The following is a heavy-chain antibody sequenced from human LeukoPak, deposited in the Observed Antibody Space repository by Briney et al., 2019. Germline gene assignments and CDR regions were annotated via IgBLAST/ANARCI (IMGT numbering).Heavy chain of an antibody. D-gene: IGHD6-13*01. J-gene: IGHJ4*02. V-gene: IGHV3-23*01. CDR1: GFAFSTYV. Sequence: GGSLRLSCAASGFAFSTYVMNWVRQAPRKGLEWVSTIGGSGDSTYYADSVKGRFTISRDNSKNTLYLQMNSLRAEDTAVYYCAKKWGAGSSWYREAFDYWGQGTLVTVSS. CDR3: AKKWGAGSSWYREAFDY. CDR2: IGGSGDST.